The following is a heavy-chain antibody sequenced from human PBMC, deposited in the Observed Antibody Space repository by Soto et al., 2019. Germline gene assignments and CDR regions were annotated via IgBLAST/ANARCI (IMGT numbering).Heavy chain of an antibody. CDR2: TIPILSMS. Sequence: QVHLVQSGAELRKPGSSVRVSCKASGDTFNSYTINWVRQAPGLGLEWMGRTIPILSMSNYALKFQGRLTITADKSTSTAYMVLSSLRSEDTAIYYCATSYGSGSQAFDYWGRGALVTVSS. V-gene: IGHV1-69*02. CDR1: GDTFNSYT. D-gene: IGHD3-10*01. CDR3: ATSYGSGSQAFDY. J-gene: IGHJ4*02.